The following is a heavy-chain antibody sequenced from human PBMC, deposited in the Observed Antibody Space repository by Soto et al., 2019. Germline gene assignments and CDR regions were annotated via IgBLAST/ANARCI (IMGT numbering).Heavy chain of an antibody. Sequence: QVQLVQSGAEVKKPGSSVKVSCKASGGTFSSYAISWVRQAPGQGLEWMGGIIPIFGTANYGQKFQGRVTITADESTSTAYMELGSLRSEDAGVYYCARSPSGFWRPMDVWGQGTTVTVSS. CDR3: ARSPSGFWRPMDV. D-gene: IGHD2-2*03. J-gene: IGHJ6*02. CDR2: IIPIFGTA. CDR1: GGTFSSYA. V-gene: IGHV1-69*12.